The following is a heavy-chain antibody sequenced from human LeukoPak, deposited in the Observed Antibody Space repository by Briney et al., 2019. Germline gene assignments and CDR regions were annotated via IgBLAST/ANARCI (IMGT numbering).Heavy chain of an antibody. CDR2: ISYDGSDK. J-gene: IGHJ4*02. CDR3: KEVDY. Sequence: GRYLRLSCAASGFTFSNYAMHWVRQAPGKGLEWVAAISYDGSDKYYADSVKGRFTISRDNSKNTLYLQMNSLRVEDTAVYYCKEVDYWGQGTLVTVSS. V-gene: IGHV3-30*04. CDR1: GFTFSNYA.